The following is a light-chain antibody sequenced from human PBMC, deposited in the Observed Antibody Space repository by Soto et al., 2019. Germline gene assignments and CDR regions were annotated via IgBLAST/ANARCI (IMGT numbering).Light chain of an antibody. CDR2: GEF. CDR1: QRVSTSF. CDR3: QQYGGSPPGVT. V-gene: IGKV3-20*01. J-gene: IGKJ4*01. Sequence: EIVLTQSPGTLSLSPGETATLSCRASQRVSTSFIAWYQQKPGQAPRLLMYGEFNRAIGIPDRFSGSGSGTDFTLIISSLEPEDFAVYYCQQYGGSPPGVTFGGGTKVEIK.